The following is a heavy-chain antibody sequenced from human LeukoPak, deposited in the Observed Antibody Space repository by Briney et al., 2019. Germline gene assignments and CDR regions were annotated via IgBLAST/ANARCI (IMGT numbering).Heavy chain of an antibody. CDR2: IYYSGST. J-gene: IGHJ4*02. Sequence: ETLSLTCTVSGGSISSSSYYWGWIRQPPGKGLEWIGSIYYSGSTYYNPSLKSRVTISVDTSKNQFSLKLSSVTAADTAVYYCASAGLRFLEWLSGAFDYWGQGTLVTVSS. D-gene: IGHD3-3*01. CDR1: GGSISSSSYY. CDR3: ASAGLRFLEWLSGAFDY. V-gene: IGHV4-39*01.